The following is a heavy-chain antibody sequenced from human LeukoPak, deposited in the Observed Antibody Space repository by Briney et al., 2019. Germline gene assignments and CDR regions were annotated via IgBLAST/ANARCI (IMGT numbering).Heavy chain of an antibody. Sequence: PSETLSLTCTVSGYSISSGYFWGWIRQPPGKGLEWIGTIYNSGSTYYNASLESRVTISVDTSKNQFSLKLSSVTAADTAVYYCARESLWFGELGMDYYYYYMDVWGKGTTVTISS. D-gene: IGHD3-10*01. J-gene: IGHJ6*03. V-gene: IGHV4-38-2*02. CDR3: ARESLWFGELGMDYYYYYMDV. CDR1: GYSISSGYF. CDR2: IYNSGST.